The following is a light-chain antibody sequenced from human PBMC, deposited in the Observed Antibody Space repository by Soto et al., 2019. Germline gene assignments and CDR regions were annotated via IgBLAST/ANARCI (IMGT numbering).Light chain of an antibody. CDR1: SSDVGSYNL. V-gene: IGLV2-23*01. Sequence: QSGLTQPAAVSGSPGQSITISCTGTSSDVGSYNLVSWYQQHPGKAPKLIIYEDSKRPSGVSNRFSGSKSGNTASLTISGLQTEDEADYYCCSYADSSTYVFGTGTKVTVL. CDR2: EDS. CDR3: CSYADSSTYV. J-gene: IGLJ1*01.